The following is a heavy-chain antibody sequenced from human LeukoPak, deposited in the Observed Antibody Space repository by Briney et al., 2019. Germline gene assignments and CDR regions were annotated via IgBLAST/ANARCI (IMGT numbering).Heavy chain of an antibody. CDR1: GASFSSGDQY. CDR2: IHPSGAL. V-gene: IGHV4-31*03. CDR3: SRGLDSRKLGY. Sequence: SETLSLTCTVSGASFSSGDQYWNWIRQRPGEGLEWIGSIHPSGALYNNPSLESRVTISIDTSKNQFSLNLNSVTAADTAVYFCSRGLDSRKLGYWGQGALVTVSS. J-gene: IGHJ4*02. D-gene: IGHD3-22*01.